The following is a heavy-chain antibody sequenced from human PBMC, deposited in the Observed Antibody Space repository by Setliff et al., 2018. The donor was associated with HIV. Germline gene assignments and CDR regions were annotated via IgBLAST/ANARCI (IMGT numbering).Heavy chain of an antibody. CDR2: INPNSGGT. D-gene: IGHD2-8*01. J-gene: IGHJ3*02. Sequence: ASVKVSCKASGYTFTNYYIHWVRQAPGQGLEWMGRINPNSGGTNYAQKFQGRVTMTRDTSISTGYMELSRLRSDDTAVYYCATKVYCTNGVCLDAFDIWGQGTMVTVSS. V-gene: IGHV1-2*06. CDR3: ATKVYCTNGVCLDAFDI. CDR1: GYTFTNYY.